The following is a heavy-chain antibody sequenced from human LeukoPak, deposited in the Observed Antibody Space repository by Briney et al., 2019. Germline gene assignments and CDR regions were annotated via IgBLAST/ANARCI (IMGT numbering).Heavy chain of an antibody. J-gene: IGHJ4*02. CDR1: GFTFSSYA. CDR2: ISYDGSNK. CDR3: ARDFPPYYDFWSGYYDY. V-gene: IGHV3-30*04. Sequence: GRSLRLSCAASGFTFSSYAMHWVRQAPGKGLEWVAVISYDGSNKYYADSVKGRFTISRDNSKNTLYLQMNSLRAEDTAVYYCARDFPPYYDFWSGYYDYWDQGTLVTVSS. D-gene: IGHD3-3*01.